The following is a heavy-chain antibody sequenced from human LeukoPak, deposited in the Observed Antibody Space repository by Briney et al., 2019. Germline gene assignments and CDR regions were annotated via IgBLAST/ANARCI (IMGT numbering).Heavy chain of an antibody. CDR2: ISGSGGST. V-gene: IGHV3-23*01. CDR3: AKVRSRLLWFGEEDY. Sequence: GRSLRLSCAASGFTFDDYAMHWVRQAPGKGLEWVSGISGSGGSTYYADSVEGRFTISRDNSKNTLYLQMNSLRAEDTAVYYCAKVRSRLLWFGEEDYWGQGTLVTVSS. CDR1: GFTFDDYA. D-gene: IGHD3-10*01. J-gene: IGHJ4*02.